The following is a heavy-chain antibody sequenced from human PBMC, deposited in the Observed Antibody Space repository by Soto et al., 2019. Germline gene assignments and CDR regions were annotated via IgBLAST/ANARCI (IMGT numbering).Heavy chain of an antibody. Sequence: GESLKISCKGSGYSFTSYWIGWVRQMPGKGLEWMGIIYPGDSDTRYSPSFQGQVTISADKSISTAYLQWSSLKASDTAMYYCARQETAAGIEYYYGMDVWGQGTTVTVSS. D-gene: IGHD6-13*01. V-gene: IGHV5-51*01. CDR1: GYSFTSYW. CDR2: IYPGDSDT. J-gene: IGHJ6*02. CDR3: ARQETAAGIEYYYGMDV.